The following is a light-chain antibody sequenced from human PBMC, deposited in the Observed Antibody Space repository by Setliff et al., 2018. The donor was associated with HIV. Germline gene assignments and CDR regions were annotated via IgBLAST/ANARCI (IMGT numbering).Light chain of an antibody. CDR2: DVT. J-gene: IGLJ1*01. CDR3: SSYTSRTPLYV. Sequence: QSALTQPASVSGSAGQSITISCTGTTSDIGSYNYVPWYQQHPGKAPKLMISDVTNRPSGVSNRFSGSKSGNTASLTISGLQAEDEADYYCSSYTSRTPLYVFGTGTKVTVL. CDR1: TSDIGSYNY. V-gene: IGLV2-14*03.